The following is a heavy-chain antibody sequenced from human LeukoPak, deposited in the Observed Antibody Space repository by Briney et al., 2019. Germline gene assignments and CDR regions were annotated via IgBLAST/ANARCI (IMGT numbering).Heavy chain of an antibody. CDR3: ARVYASGSYPIDY. Sequence: ASVKVSCKASGYTFTGYYMHWVRQAPGQGLEWMGWINPNSGGTNYAQKFQGRVTMTRDTSISTAYMELSRLRSDDTAVYYCARVYASGSYPIDYCGQGTLVTVSS. D-gene: IGHD3-10*01. CDR2: INPNSGGT. V-gene: IGHV1-2*02. J-gene: IGHJ4*02. CDR1: GYTFTGYY.